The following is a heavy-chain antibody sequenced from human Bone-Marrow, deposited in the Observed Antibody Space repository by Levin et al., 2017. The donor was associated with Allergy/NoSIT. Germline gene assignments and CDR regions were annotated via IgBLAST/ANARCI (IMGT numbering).Heavy chain of an antibody. CDR3: SRDHITLFSLYFDY. CDR2: ISTTSSTI. J-gene: IGHJ4*02. V-gene: IGHV3-48*02. D-gene: IGHD3-9*01. CDR1: GFTFSSHS. Sequence: GESLKISCAASGFTFSSHSMNWVRQAPGKGLEWVSYISTTSSTIYYADSGKGRFTISRDNAKNSLYLQMNSLRDEDTAVYYWSRDHITLFSLYFDYWGPGTLVTVSS.